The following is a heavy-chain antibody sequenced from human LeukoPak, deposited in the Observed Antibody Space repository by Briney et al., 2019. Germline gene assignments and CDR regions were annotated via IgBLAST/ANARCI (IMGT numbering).Heavy chain of an antibody. D-gene: IGHD3-22*01. J-gene: IGHJ4*02. CDR3: ARGDSSGYYRYFDY. V-gene: IGHV4-30-2*01. CDR2: IYHSGST. CDR1: GGSISSGGYS. Sequence: SETLSLTCAVSGGSISSGGYSWSWIRQPPGKGLEWNGYIYHSGSTYYNPSLKSRVTISVDRSKTQFSLKLSSVTAADTAVYCCARGDSSGYYRYFDYWGQGTLVTVSS.